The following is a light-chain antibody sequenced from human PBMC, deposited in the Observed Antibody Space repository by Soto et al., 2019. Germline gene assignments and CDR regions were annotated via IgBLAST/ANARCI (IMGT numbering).Light chain of an antibody. V-gene: IGKV3-20*01. CDR3: QQYFGSLYT. J-gene: IGKJ2*01. CDR2: AAS. CDR1: QSISSTY. Sequence: SVLTQSPGTLSLSPGEGATLSCRTSQSISSTYLAWYQQRPGQAPRLLIYAASSRATGIPDRFSGSGSGTDFTLTISRLETEEFAVYYCQQYFGSLYTFGQGTKLEIK.